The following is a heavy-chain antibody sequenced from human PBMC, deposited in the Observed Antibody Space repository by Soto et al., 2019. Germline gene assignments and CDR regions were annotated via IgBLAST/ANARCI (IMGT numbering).Heavy chain of an antibody. CDR3: ARRKAGSGTPYYYYYAMDA. J-gene: IGHJ6*02. CDR2: ISYDGSEK. CDR1: GFTFSVYA. Sequence: QVQLVESGGGVVQPGTSLRLSCAASGFTFSVYAIHWVRQAPGKGLQWVAVISYDGSEKYYSDSVKGRFTISRYNSKNTVYLQMNSLRAEDTAVYYCARRKAGSGTPYYYYYAMDAWGQGTTVTVSS. D-gene: IGHD3-10*01. V-gene: IGHV3-30-3*01.